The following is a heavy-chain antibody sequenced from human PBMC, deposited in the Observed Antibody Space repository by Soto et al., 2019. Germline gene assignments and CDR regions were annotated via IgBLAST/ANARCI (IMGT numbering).Heavy chain of an antibody. CDR1: GLTFGSRA. Sequence: PGGSLRLSCVASGLTFGSRAMSWVRQSPGEGLEWVSTITDTGGDAKYADSVRGRFAISRDNSKNTLYLQMSTLRAEDSAIYFCVRGSKEPYPGSRIFDFWGRGTLVTVYS. CDR3: VRGSKEPYPGSRIFDF. J-gene: IGHJ4*02. CDR2: ITDTGGDA. D-gene: IGHD3-10*01. V-gene: IGHV3-23*01.